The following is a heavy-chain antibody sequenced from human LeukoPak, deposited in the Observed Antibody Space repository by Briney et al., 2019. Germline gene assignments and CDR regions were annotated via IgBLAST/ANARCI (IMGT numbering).Heavy chain of an antibody. CDR3: AKDAVAPGSGGDYFDY. CDR1: GFTFSSNA. CDR2: MTGNGGRT. D-gene: IGHD1-26*01. Sequence: GGSLRLSCAASGFTFSSNAMSWVRQAPGKWLGWVAVMTGNGGRTYYTESVKGRFTIYRDNSKNTLSLQMNSLRAEDTAVYYCAKDAVAPGSGGDYFDYWGHGTLVTVSS. V-gene: IGHV3-23*01. J-gene: IGHJ4*01.